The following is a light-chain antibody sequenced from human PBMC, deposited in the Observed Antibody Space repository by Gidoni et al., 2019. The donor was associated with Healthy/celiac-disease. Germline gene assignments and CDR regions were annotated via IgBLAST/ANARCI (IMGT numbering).Light chain of an antibody. V-gene: IGKV1-5*03. CDR3: QQYKSYLFT. Sequence: DIKMTQSPSTLSASVGDRVTITCRASQSISSWLAWYQQKPGKAPKLLIYKASSLESGVPSRFSGSGSGTEFTLTISSLQPDDFATYYCQQYKSYLFTFGPGTKVDIK. CDR1: QSISSW. CDR2: KAS. J-gene: IGKJ3*01.